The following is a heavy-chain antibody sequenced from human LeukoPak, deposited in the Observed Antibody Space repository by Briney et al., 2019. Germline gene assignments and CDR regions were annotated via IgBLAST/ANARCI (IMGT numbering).Heavy chain of an antibody. CDR3: ARDSRSFDY. CDR1: GGSISTYY. CDR2: IYYSGST. Sequence: SETLSLTCTVSGGSISTYYWSWIRQPPGKGLEWIGYIYYSGSTNYNPSLKSRVTISVDTSKNQFSLKLSSVTATDTAVYYCARDSRSFDYWGQGTLVTVSS. J-gene: IGHJ4*02. V-gene: IGHV4-59*01.